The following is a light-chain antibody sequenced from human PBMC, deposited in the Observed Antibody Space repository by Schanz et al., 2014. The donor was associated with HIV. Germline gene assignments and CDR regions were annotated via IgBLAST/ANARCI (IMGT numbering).Light chain of an antibody. CDR2: GAS. J-gene: IGKJ1*01. V-gene: IGKV3-20*01. Sequence: EVVLTQSPATLSLSPGERATLSCRASQSINSYLAWYQQKPGQAPRLLIYGASNRATGIPDRFGGSGSGTDFTLTISRLESEDFAVYYCQQYATSPWTFGQGTTVDVK. CDR1: QSINSY. CDR3: QQYATSPWT.